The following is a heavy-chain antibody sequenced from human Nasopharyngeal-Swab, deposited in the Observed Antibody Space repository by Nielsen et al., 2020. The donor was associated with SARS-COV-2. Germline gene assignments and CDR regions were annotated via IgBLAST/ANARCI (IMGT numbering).Heavy chain of an antibody. CDR3: ARGTGRY. D-gene: IGHD3-10*01. Sequence: GESLKISCAASGFTFSSYGMHWVRQAPGKGLEWVAVISYDGSNKYYADSVKGRFTISRDNSKNTLYLQMNSLRAEDTAVYYCARGTGRYWGQGTLVTVSS. CDR1: GFTFSSYG. J-gene: IGHJ4*02. V-gene: IGHV3-30*03. CDR2: ISYDGSNK.